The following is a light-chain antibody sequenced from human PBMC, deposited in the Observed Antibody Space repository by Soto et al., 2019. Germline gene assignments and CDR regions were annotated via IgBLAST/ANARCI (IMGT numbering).Light chain of an antibody. Sequence: DIQMTQSPSSLSASVGDRVTITCRASQGISNYLAWDQQKPGKVPKLLIYAASTLQSGVPSRFSGSGSGTDFTLTISSLKPEDVATDYCQKYNSAPLTVGGGTKVEIK. V-gene: IGKV1-27*01. CDR2: AAS. CDR3: QKYNSAPLT. CDR1: QGISNY. J-gene: IGKJ4*01.